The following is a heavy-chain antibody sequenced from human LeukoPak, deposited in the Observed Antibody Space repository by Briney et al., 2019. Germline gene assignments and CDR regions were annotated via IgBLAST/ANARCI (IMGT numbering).Heavy chain of an antibody. Sequence: PGGSLRLSCTASGFSFSIYALSWVRQAPGKGLERVSGIRGSGAITYYADSVKGRFTISRDNSKSTLFLHMNSLRAEDTAVYYCAKDRGSWFALFDSWGQGTLVTVSS. CDR2: IRGSGAIT. CDR1: GFSFSIYA. D-gene: IGHD6-13*01. J-gene: IGHJ4*02. V-gene: IGHV3-23*01. CDR3: AKDRGSWFALFDS.